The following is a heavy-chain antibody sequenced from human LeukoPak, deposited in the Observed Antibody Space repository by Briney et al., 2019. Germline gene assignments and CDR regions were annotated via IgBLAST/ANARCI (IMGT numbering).Heavy chain of an antibody. J-gene: IGHJ4*02. D-gene: IGHD1-26*01. V-gene: IGHV4-39*02. CDR2: INYGGNT. Sequence: SETLSLTCTVSGGSISSSAYHWGWIRQPPGKGLEWIGTINYGGNTYYNLSLKSRVIIFLDTSKNQFSLKLSSVTAADTAVYYCARDHRSGSYYDYWGQGTLVTVSS. CDR1: GGSISSSAYH. CDR3: ARDHRSGSYYDY.